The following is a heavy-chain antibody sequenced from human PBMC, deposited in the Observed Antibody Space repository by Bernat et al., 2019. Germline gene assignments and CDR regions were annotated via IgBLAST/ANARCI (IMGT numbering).Heavy chain of an antibody. CDR2: INPNSGGT. D-gene: IGHD6-13*01. CDR1: GYTFTGYY. J-gene: IGHJ4*02. CDR3: ATSAKYSSSWYDY. Sequence: QVQLVQSGAEVKKPGASVKVSCKASGYTFTGYYMHWVRQAPGQGLEWMGWINPNSGGTNYAQKYQDWGSRTRDTSIRTADKELSRLRWDDADVYDCATSAKYSSSWYDYWGQGALVTVSS. V-gene: IGHV1-2*04.